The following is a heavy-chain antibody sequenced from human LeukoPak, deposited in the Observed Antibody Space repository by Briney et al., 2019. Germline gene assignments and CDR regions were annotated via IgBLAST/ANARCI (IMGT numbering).Heavy chain of an antibody. D-gene: IGHD1-26*01. CDR3: AVGKWELLREDY. CDR2: IYYSGST. V-gene: IGHV4-39*01. CDR1: GGSISSSSYY. J-gene: IGHJ4*02. Sequence: SETLSLTCSVSGGSISSSSYYWGWIRQPPGKGLEWIGSIYYSGSTYYNPSLKSRVTISVDTSKNQFSLKLSSVTAADTAVYSCAVGKWELLREDYWGQGTLVTVSS.